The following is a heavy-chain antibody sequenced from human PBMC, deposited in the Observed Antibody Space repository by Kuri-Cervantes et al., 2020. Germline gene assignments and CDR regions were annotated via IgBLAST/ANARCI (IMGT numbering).Heavy chain of an antibody. J-gene: IGHJ5*02. CDR3: ARFNYDVLTGCWFDP. Sequence: SETLSLTCTVSGGSISSGGYYWSWIRQHPGKGLEWIGYIYYSGSTYYNPSLKCRVTMSVDTSNNQFSLWLSSVSAADTAVYYCARFNYDVLTGCWFDPWGQGTLVTVSS. D-gene: IGHD3-9*01. CDR1: GGSISSGGYY. CDR2: IYYSGST. V-gene: IGHV4-31*03.